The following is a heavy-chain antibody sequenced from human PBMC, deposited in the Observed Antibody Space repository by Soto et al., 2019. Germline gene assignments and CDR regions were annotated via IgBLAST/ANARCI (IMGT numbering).Heavy chain of an antibody. V-gene: IGHV3-30-3*01. J-gene: IGHJ5*02. CDR2: ISYDGSKK. CDR1: GFTFSSYA. CDR3: AKVIYYDSSGPFDP. D-gene: IGHD3-22*01. Sequence: PGGSLRLSCAASGFTFSSYAMHWVRQAPGKGLEWVAVISYDGSKKYYADSVKGRFTISRDNSKNTLYLQMNSLRAEDTAVYYCAKVIYYDSSGPFDPWGQGTLVTVSS.